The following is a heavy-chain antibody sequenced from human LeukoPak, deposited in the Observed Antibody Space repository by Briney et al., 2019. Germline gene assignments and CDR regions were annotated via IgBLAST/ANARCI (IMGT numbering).Heavy chain of an antibody. Sequence: GGSLRLSCAASGFTFSSSSMNWVRQAPGKGLEWVSYISSSSTVYYADSVKDRFTISRDNAKNSLYLQMNSLRDEDTAVYYCATPLDVWGQGTTVTVSS. CDR1: GFTFSSSS. CDR3: ATPLDV. J-gene: IGHJ6*02. V-gene: IGHV3-48*02. CDR2: ISSSSTV.